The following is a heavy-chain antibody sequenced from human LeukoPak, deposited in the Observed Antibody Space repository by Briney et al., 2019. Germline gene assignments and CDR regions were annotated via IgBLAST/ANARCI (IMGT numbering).Heavy chain of an antibody. V-gene: IGHV1-46*01. D-gene: IGHD2-15*01. Sequence: ASVKVSCKASGYTFTRYGISWVRQAPGQGLEWMGIINPSGGSTSYAQRFQGRVTMTRDTSTSTVYMELSSLRSEDTAVYYCARVVPYYCSGGSCSFYGMDVWGQGTTVTVSS. J-gene: IGHJ6*02. CDR3: ARVVPYYCSGGSCSFYGMDV. CDR2: INPSGGST. CDR1: GYTFTRYG.